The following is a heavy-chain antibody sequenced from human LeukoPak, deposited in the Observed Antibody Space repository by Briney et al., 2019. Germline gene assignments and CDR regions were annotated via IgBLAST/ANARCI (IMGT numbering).Heavy chain of an antibody. CDR3: ARVPRVAAAGSIDY. J-gene: IGHJ4*02. D-gene: IGHD6-13*01. Sequence: ASVKVSCKASGGTFSSYAISWVRQAPGQGLEWMGGIIPIFGTANYAQKFQGRVTITTDESTSTAYMELSSLRSEDTAVYYCARVPRVAAAGSIDYWGQGTLVTVSS. CDR2: IIPIFGTA. V-gene: IGHV1-69*05. CDR1: GGTFSSYA.